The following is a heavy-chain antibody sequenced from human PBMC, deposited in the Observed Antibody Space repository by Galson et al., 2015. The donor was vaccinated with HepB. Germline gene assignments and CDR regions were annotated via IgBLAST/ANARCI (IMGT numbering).Heavy chain of an antibody. Sequence: SLRLSCAVSGITVSNALSMSWVRQAPGKGLEWVSLIYRGGSTYYADSVKGRFTISRDISKNTISLQMNSLRAEDTAVYYCTRDGGDDVGATSNSWGQGTLVTVSS. D-gene: IGHD1-26*01. J-gene: IGHJ4*02. CDR1: GITVSNALS. CDR3: TRDGGDDVGATSNS. V-gene: IGHV3-53*01. CDR2: IYRGGST.